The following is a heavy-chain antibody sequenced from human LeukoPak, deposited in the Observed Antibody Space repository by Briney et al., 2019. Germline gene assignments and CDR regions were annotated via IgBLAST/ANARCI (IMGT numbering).Heavy chain of an antibody. D-gene: IGHD3-10*01. CDR1: GFTFSSYW. CDR3: ARVTVYYGSGSYYRRLQPEYYGTDV. Sequence: PGGSLRLSCAASGFTFSSYWMSWVRQAPGKGLEWVANIKQDGSEKYYVDSVKGRFTISRDNAKNSLYLQMNSLRAEDTAVYYCARVTVYYGSGSYYRRLQPEYYGTDVWGQGTTVTVSS. V-gene: IGHV3-7*01. CDR2: IKQDGSEK. J-gene: IGHJ6*02.